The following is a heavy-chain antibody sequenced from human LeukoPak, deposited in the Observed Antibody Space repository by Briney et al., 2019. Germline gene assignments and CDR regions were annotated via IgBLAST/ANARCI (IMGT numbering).Heavy chain of an antibody. Sequence: PGGPLRLSCAASGFTFSSYSMNWVRQAPGKGLEWVSSISSSSSYIYYADSVKGRFTISRDNAKNSLYLQMSSLRAEDTAVYYCARDGGSYFWFDPWGQGTLVTVSS. V-gene: IGHV3-21*01. J-gene: IGHJ5*02. CDR3: ARDGGSYFWFDP. CDR1: GFTFSSYS. D-gene: IGHD1-26*01. CDR2: ISSSSSYI.